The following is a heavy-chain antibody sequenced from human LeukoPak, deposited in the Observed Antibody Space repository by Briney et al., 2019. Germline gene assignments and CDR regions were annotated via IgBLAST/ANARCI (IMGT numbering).Heavy chain of an antibody. J-gene: IGHJ3*02. CDR3: ARTVGATGAFDI. CDR2: ISAYTGST. Sequence: ASVKDSCKASGYTFINYGLIWVRQAPGQGFEWMGWISAYTGSTNYAQKLQGRVTMPTDPSTSTAYMDLRSLRSDDTAVYYCARTVGATGAFDIWGQGTMVIVSS. CDR1: GYTFINYG. V-gene: IGHV1-18*01. D-gene: IGHD1-26*01.